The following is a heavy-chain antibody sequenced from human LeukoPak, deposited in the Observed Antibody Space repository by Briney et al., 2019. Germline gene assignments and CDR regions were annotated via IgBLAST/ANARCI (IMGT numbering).Heavy chain of an antibody. CDR3: ARRAAPKGAYYDSSGYTFDY. CDR2: IYPGDSDT. D-gene: IGHD3-22*01. V-gene: IGHV5-51*01. CDR1: GYSFTSYW. Sequence: GESLKISCKGSGYSFTSYWIGWVRQMPGKGLEWMGIIYPGDSDTRYSPSFQGQVTISADKSISTAYLQWSSLKASDTAMYYCARRAAPKGAYYDSSGYTFDYWGQGTLVTVSS. J-gene: IGHJ4*02.